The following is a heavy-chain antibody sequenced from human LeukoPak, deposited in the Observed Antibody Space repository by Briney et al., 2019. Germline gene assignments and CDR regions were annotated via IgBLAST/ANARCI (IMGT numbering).Heavy chain of an antibody. CDR2: IIPIFGTA. Sequence: SVKVSCKASGGTFSSYAISWVRQAPGQGLEWMGGIIPIFGTANYAQKFQGRVTITADKSTSTAYMGLSSLRSEDTAVYYCARRYSCTDNWFDPWGQGTLVTVSS. CDR1: GGTFSSYA. J-gene: IGHJ5*02. CDR3: ARRYSCTDNWFDP. V-gene: IGHV1-69*06. D-gene: IGHD5-18*01.